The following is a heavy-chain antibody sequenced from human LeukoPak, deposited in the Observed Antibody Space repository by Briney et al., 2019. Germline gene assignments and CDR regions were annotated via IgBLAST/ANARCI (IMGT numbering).Heavy chain of an antibody. CDR2: IYHSGST. CDR3: ARAEYSSSWFLNWFDP. J-gene: IGHJ5*02. Sequence: SETLSLTCSVSGYSISSGYYWGWIRQPPGKGLEWIGSIYHSGSTYYNPSLKSRVTISVDTSKNQFSLKLSSVTAADTAVYYCARAEYSSSWFLNWFDPWGQGTLVTVSS. V-gene: IGHV4-38-2*02. CDR1: GYSISSGYY. D-gene: IGHD6-13*01.